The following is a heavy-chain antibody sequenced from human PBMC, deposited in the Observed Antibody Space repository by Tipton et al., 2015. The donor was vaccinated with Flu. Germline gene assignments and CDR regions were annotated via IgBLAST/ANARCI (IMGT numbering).Heavy chain of an antibody. Sequence: SLRLSCAASGFASTTYSISWVRQAPGKGLEWVSAISGSGSNTWYKDSVRGRFTISRDNSRNTLYLLMNSLRAEDTATYYCAPLSWDFWSTFPLKDYWGQGSLVTVSS. D-gene: IGHD3-3*01. CDR2: ISGSGSNT. CDR1: GFASTTYS. V-gene: IGHV3-23*01. CDR3: APLSWDFWSTFPLKDY. J-gene: IGHJ4*02.